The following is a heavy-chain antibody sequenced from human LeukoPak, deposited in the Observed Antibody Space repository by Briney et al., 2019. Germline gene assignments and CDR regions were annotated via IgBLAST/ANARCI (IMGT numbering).Heavy chain of an antibody. D-gene: IGHD3-9*01. CDR2: ISGSGGSI. CDR1: GFTFSSYA. J-gene: IGHJ6*03. CDR3: AKEGPLRYFDWLPNHYYMDV. Sequence: GGSLRLSCAASGFTFSSYAMSWVRQAPGKGLEWVSAISGSGGSIYYADSVKGRFTISRDNSKNTLYLQMNSLRAEDTAVYYCAKEGPLRYFDWLPNHYYMDVWGKGTTVTVSS. V-gene: IGHV3-23*01.